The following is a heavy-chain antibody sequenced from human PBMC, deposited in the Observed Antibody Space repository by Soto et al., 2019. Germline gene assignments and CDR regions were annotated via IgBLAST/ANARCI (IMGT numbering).Heavy chain of an antibody. CDR3: AKDGRIRCNSYDLGDD. J-gene: IGHJ4*02. CDR2: IFGSTGRT. V-gene: IGHV3-23*01. Sequence: EVQLLESGGGLVQPGGSLRLSCAASGFTLSSYAMNWVRQAPGQGLEWVSAIFGSTGRTFYADSVKGRFTISRDNSQSTLCWQLNRLRAEHTPIYNCAKDGRIRCNSYDLGDDCGQGRLVTVSS. D-gene: IGHD1-1*01. CDR1: GFTLSSYA.